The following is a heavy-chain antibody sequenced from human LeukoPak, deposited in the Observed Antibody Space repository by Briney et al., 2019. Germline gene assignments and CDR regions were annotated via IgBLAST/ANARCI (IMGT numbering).Heavy chain of an antibody. V-gene: IGHV1-69*13. CDR1: GGTFSSYA. J-gene: IGHJ4*02. D-gene: IGHD3-10*01. CDR3: AKDQGRGSGSYSWGSFDY. CDR2: IIPIFGTA. Sequence: ASVKVSCKASGGTFSSYAISWVRQAPGQGLEWMGGIIPIFGTANYAQKFQGRVTITADESTSTAYMELSSLRSEDTAVYYCAKDQGRGSGSYSWGSFDYWGQGTLVTVSS.